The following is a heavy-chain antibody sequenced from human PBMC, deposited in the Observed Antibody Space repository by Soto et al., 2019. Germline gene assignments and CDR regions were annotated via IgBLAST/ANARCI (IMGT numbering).Heavy chain of an antibody. Sequence: VQLVESGGGVVQPGRSLRLSCAAPGFPFSAYARHGVRRAPGKGLEWVAVVSHDGRNTHYADSVKGRFTISRDSSKNTVSLEMTSLRAEDTAVYYCAKGGRQWLVTSDFNYWGQGALVTVSS. J-gene: IGHJ4*02. V-gene: IGHV3-30*18. CDR3: AKGGRQWLVTSDFNY. CDR1: GFPFSAYA. D-gene: IGHD6-19*01. CDR2: VSHDGRNT.